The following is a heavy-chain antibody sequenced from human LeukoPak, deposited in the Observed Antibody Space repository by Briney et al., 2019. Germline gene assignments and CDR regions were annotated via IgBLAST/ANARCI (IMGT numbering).Heavy chain of an antibody. J-gene: IGHJ4*02. CDR1: GFTFSSYS. CDR2: IRYDGSNK. D-gene: IGHD3-9*01. Sequence: PGGSLRLSCAASGFTFSSYSMNWVRQGPGKGLEWVAYIRYDGSNKYYADSVKGRFTISRDNSKNTLYLQMNSLRVEDTAVYYCAKGRVFDDYWGQGTQVTVSS. CDR3: AKGRVFDDY. V-gene: IGHV3-30*02.